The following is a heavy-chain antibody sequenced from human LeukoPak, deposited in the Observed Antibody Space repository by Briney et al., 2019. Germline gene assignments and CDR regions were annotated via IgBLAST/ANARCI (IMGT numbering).Heavy chain of an antibody. V-gene: IGHV1-2*02. CDR2: INPNSGGT. D-gene: IGHD6-13*01. CDR3: ARGLSSSWYHEPIDY. J-gene: IGHJ4*02. Sequence: ASVKVSCKASGYTFTGYYMHWVRQAPGQGLEWMGWINPNSGGTNYAQKFQGRVTMTRDTSISTAYMELSRLRSDDTAVYYCARGLSSSWYHEPIDYWGQGTLVTVSS. CDR1: GYTFTGYY.